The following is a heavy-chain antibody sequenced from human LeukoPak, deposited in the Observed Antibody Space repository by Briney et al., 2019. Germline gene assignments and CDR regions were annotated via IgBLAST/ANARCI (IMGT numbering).Heavy chain of an antibody. CDR2: INHSGST. Sequence: PSETLSLTCAVYGGSFSGYYWSWIRQPPGKGLEWIGEINHSGSTNYNPSLKSRVTISVDTSKNQFSLKLSSVTAADTAVYYCARRRGYYYGSGSSRTVNWFDPWGQGTLVTVSS. J-gene: IGHJ5*02. V-gene: IGHV4-34*01. CDR1: GGSFSGYY. D-gene: IGHD3-10*01. CDR3: ARRRGYYYGSGSSRTVNWFDP.